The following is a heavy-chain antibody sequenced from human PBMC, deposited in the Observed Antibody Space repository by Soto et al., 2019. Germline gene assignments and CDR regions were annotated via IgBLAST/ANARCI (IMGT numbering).Heavy chain of an antibody. J-gene: IGHJ4*02. D-gene: IGHD3-3*01. V-gene: IGHV1-2*04. Sequence: GASVKVSCKASGYTFTVYYMHWVRQAPGQGLEWMGWINPNSGGTNYAQKFQGWVTMTRDTSIGTAYMELSRLRSDDTAVYYCARGERITIFGVVIRRHYFDYWGQGTLVTVSS. CDR3: ARGERITIFGVVIRRHYFDY. CDR2: INPNSGGT. CDR1: GYTFTVYY.